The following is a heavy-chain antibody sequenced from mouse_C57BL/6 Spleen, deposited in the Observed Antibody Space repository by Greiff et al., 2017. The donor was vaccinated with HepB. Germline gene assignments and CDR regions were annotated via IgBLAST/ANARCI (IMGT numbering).Heavy chain of an antibody. V-gene: IGHV5-17*01. J-gene: IGHJ2*01. Sequence: DVMLVESGGGLVKPGGSLKLSCAASGFTFSDYGMHWVRQAPEKGLEWVAYISSGSSTIYYADTVKGRFTISRDNAKNTLFLQMTSLRSEDTAMYYCARRDDYDDVLYFDYWGQGTTLTVSS. CDR2: ISSGSSTI. D-gene: IGHD2-4*01. CDR1: GFTFSDYG. CDR3: ARRDDYDDVLYFDY.